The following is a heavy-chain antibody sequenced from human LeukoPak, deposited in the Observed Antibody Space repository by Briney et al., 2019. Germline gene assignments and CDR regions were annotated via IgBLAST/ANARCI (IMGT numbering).Heavy chain of an antibody. CDR1: GDSFNNYI. J-gene: IGHJ6*03. V-gene: IGHV1-69*05. Sequence: SVKVSCKASGDSFNNYIITWVRQAPGQGLEWMGGVMPLFNTPNYAQKFQGRISITTDASTHPSYLELRSLRSEDTAVYSCARVDRHHFYMDVWGKGTTVTVSS. D-gene: IGHD1-14*01. CDR2: VMPLFNTP. CDR3: ARVDRHHFYMDV.